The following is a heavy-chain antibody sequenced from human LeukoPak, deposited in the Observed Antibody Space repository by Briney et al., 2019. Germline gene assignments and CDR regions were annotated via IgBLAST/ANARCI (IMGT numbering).Heavy chain of an antibody. Sequence: GGSLRLSCAASGFTFSSYSMNWVRQAPGKGLEWVSYISSSSSTIYYADSVKGRFTISRDNAKNSLYLQMNGLRAEDTAVYYCAIDYGDYNFDYWGQGTLVTVSS. CDR1: GFTFSSYS. J-gene: IGHJ4*02. V-gene: IGHV3-48*01. D-gene: IGHD4-17*01. CDR3: AIDYGDYNFDY. CDR2: ISSSSSTI.